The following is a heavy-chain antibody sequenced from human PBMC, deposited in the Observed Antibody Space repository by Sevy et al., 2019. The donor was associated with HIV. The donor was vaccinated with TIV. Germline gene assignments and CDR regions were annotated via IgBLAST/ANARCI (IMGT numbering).Heavy chain of an antibody. V-gene: IGHV3-11*01. D-gene: IGHD3-22*01. CDR1: GGSISSLNYY. Sequence: LSLTCTVSGGSISSLNYYMSWIRQAPGKGLEWVSYISSSGSTIYYADSVKGRFTISRDNAKNSLYLQMNSLRAEDTAVYYCARSDSSGYYMWGAFDIWGQGTMVTVSS. CDR3: ARSDSSGYYMWGAFDI. CDR2: ISSSGSTI. J-gene: IGHJ3*02.